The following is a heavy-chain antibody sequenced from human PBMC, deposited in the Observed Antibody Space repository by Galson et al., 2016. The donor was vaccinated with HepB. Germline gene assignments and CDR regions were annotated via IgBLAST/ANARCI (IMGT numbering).Heavy chain of an antibody. Sequence: LSLTCTVSGGSVSSSSHYWGWIRQPPGKGLEWIGNFYYTGSTYYNPSLKSRVTISVDTSRNLVSLNLTSLTAADTAVYFCSRRPTYAYFFDSWGQGTLVAVSS. CDR1: GGSVSSSSHY. CDR3: SRRPTYAYFFDS. V-gene: IGHV4-39*01. J-gene: IGHJ4*02. CDR2: FYYTGST. D-gene: IGHD2/OR15-2a*01.